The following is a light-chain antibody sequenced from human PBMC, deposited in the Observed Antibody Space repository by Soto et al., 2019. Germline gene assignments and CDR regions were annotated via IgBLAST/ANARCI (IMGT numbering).Light chain of an antibody. J-gene: IGKJ5*01. V-gene: IGKV3-20*01. CDR3: QHYSSSPPAIT. Sequence: ILLTQSPGTLSLSPGERATLCCRASQSVTSGYLAWYQQQPNQAPRLLIYGASHRATDIPDRFSGGGFGTDFTLTISRLEPEDFAVYYCQHYSSSPPAITVGQGTRLEIK. CDR1: QSVTSGY. CDR2: GAS.